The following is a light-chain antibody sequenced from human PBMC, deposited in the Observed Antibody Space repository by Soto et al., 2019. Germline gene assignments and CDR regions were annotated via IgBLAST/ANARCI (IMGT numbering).Light chain of an antibody. J-gene: IGLJ3*02. CDR1: NSDLGGFKF. CDR2: EVS. V-gene: IGLV2-14*01. CDR3: STYTSTNTWV. Sequence: QSALTQPASVSGSPGQSITISCSGDNSDLGGFKFVSWYQHHPGKAPKLIIYEVSNRPSGVSTRFSGSKSGNTPSLTSSGLQAEDEADYYCSTYTSTNTWVFGGGTKVTVL.